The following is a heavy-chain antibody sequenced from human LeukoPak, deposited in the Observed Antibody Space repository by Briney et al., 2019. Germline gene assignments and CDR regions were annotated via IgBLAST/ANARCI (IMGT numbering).Heavy chain of an antibody. V-gene: IGHV4-61*02. Sequence: SQTLSLTCTVSGGSISSGSYYWSWIRQPAGKGLEWIGRIYTSGSTNYNPSLKSRVTMSVDTSKNQFSLKLSSVTAADTAVYYCATVGATRYYYYMDVWGKGTTVTISS. J-gene: IGHJ6*03. CDR2: IYTSGST. CDR3: ATVGATRYYYYMDV. CDR1: GGSISSGSYY. D-gene: IGHD1-26*01.